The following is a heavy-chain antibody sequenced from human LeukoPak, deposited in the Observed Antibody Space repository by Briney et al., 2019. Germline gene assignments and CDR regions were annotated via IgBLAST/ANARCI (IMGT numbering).Heavy chain of an antibody. CDR2: ISSSSSYI. J-gene: IGHJ3*02. CDR3: ARDGPYDSSGYYGYAFDI. D-gene: IGHD3-22*01. V-gene: IGHV3-21*01. Sequence: GGSLRLSCAASGFTFSSYSMNWVRQAPGKGLEWVSSISSSSSYIYYADSVKGRFTISRDNAKNSLYLQMNSLRAEDTAVYYCARDGPYDSSGYYGYAFDIWGQGTMVTVSS. CDR1: GFTFSSYS.